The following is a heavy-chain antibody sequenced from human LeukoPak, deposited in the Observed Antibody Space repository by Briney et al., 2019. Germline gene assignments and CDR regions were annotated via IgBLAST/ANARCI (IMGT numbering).Heavy chain of an antibody. D-gene: IGHD1-26*01. CDR2: IYTSGRT. Sequence: SETLSLTCTVSGGSISSYYWSWIRQPPGKGLEWIGYIYTSGRTNYNPSLKSRVTISVDTSKNQFSLKLSSVTAADTAVYYCARQGWELQTDDAFDIWGQGTMVTVSS. CDR1: GGSISSYY. CDR3: ARQGWELQTDDAFDI. J-gene: IGHJ3*02. V-gene: IGHV4-4*09.